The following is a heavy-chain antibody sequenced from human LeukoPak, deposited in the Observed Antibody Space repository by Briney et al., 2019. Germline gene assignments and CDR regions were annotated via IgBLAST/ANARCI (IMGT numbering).Heavy chain of an antibody. Sequence: ASVTVSCKASGYTFTSYGISWVRQAPGQGLEWMGWISAYNGNTNYAQKLQGRVTMTTDTSTSTAYMELRSLRSDDTAVYYCARNRYCSSTSCYRWSYYYYMDVWGKGTTVTVSS. J-gene: IGHJ6*03. CDR1: GYTFTSYG. CDR3: ARNRYCSSTSCYRWSYYYYMDV. V-gene: IGHV1-18*01. D-gene: IGHD2-2*02. CDR2: ISAYNGNT.